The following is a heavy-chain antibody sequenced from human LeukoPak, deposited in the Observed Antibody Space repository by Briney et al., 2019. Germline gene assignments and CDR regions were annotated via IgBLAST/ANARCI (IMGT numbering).Heavy chain of an antibody. Sequence: ASVKVSCKASGYTFTGYYMHWVRQAPGQGLEWMEWINPNSGGTNYAQKFQGRVTMTRDTSISTAYMELSRLRSDDTAVYYCARDRYYYGSGSYYVYGMDVWGQGTTVTVSS. CDR1: GYTFTGYY. CDR3: ARDRYYYGSGSYYVYGMDV. CDR2: INPNSGGT. D-gene: IGHD3-10*01. V-gene: IGHV1-2*02. J-gene: IGHJ6*02.